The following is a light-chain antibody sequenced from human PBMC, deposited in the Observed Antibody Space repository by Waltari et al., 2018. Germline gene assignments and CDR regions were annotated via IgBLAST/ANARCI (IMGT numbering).Light chain of an antibody. J-gene: IGKJ4*01. CDR1: QSVSSY. CDR2: GAS. Sequence: EIVMTQSPATLSVSPGDRATLSCRASQSVSSYLAWYQQKSGQTPRLLIYGASTRAAGVPARFSGSGSGTESTLTISSLQSEDFAVYYCQQYNQWPPLTFGGGTKVEIK. CDR3: QQYNQWPPLT. V-gene: IGKV3-15*01.